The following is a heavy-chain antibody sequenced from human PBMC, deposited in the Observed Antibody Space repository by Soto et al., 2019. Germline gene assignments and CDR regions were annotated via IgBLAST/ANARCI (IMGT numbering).Heavy chain of an antibody. CDR2: IIPIFGTA. CDR3: ARGYGSGSLYYGMDV. Sequence: ASVKVSCKASGGTFSSYAISWVRQAPGQGLEWMGGIIPIFGTANYAQKFQGRVTITADESTSTAYMELSSLRSEDTAVYYCARGYGSGSLYYGMDVWGQGTRVTVSS. D-gene: IGHD3-10*01. J-gene: IGHJ6*02. V-gene: IGHV1-69*13. CDR1: GGTFSSYA.